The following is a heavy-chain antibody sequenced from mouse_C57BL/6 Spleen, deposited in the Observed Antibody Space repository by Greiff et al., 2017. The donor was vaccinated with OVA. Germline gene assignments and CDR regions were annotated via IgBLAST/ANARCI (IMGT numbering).Heavy chain of an antibody. V-gene: IGHV1-47*01. CDR2: FHPYNDDT. CDR3: ARRNYGSYWYFDV. CDR1: GYTFTTYP. J-gene: IGHJ1*03. Sequence: VQLVESGAELVKPGASVKMSCKASGYTFTTYPIEWMKQNHGKSLEWIGNFHPYNDDTKYNEKFKGKATLTVEKSSSTVYLELSRLTSDDSAVYYCARRNYGSYWYFDVWGTGTTVTVSS. D-gene: IGHD1-1*01.